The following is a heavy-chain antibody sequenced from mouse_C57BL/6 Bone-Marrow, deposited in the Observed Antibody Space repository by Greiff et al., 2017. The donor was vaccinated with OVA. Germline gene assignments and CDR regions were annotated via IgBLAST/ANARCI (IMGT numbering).Heavy chain of an antibody. CDR1: GFTFSDYY. CDR2: INYDGSST. Sequence: DVMLVESEGGLVQPGSSMKLSCTASGFTFSDYYMAWVRQVPEKGLEWVANINYDGSSTYYLDSLKSRFIISRDNAKNILYLQMSSLKSEDTATYYCARALGLLSYFDYWGQGTTLTVSS. D-gene: IGHD2-10*02. CDR3: ARALGLLSYFDY. V-gene: IGHV5-16*01. J-gene: IGHJ2*01.